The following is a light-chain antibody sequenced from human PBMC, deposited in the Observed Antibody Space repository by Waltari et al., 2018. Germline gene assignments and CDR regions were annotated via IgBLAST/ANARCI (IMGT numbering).Light chain of an antibody. CDR2: VTS. CDR1: TGPSPRVHF. Sequence: QAVVTQEPSLTVSPGGTVPLTCPSGTGPSPRVHFPYWFKQKPGQAPRTLIYVTSNKHSWTPARFSGSLLGGKAALTLSGAQSEDEAEYHCLLSYSGARWVFGGGTRLTVL. V-gene: IGLV7-46*01. CDR3: LLSYSGARWV. J-gene: IGLJ3*02.